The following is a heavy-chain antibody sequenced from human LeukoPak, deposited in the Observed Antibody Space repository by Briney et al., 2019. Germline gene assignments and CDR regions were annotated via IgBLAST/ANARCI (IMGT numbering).Heavy chain of an antibody. CDR2: INPNSGGT. J-gene: IGHJ4*02. CDR1: GYTFTGYY. D-gene: IGHD3-10*01. V-gene: IGHV1-2*02. Sequence: ASVKVSCKASGYTFTGYYMHWVRQAPGQGLEWMGWINPNSGGTNYAQKFQGRVTMTRDTSISTAYMELSRLRSDDTAVYYCARGRTGYGSGSTPLGYWGQGTLVTVSS. CDR3: ARGRTGYGSGSTPLGY.